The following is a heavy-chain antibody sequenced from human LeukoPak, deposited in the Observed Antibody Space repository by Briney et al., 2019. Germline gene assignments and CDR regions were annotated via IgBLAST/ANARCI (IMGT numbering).Heavy chain of an antibody. D-gene: IGHD5-18*01. CDR3: ASGYSYGRYYFDY. Sequence: GRSLRLSCAASGFTFTSYGMSWVRQAPGKGLVWVSRINSDGSTTTYADSVKGRFTISRDNAKNTLSLQMNSLRAEDTAVYYCASGYSYGRYYFDYWGQGTLVTVSS. CDR2: INSDGSTT. J-gene: IGHJ4*02. CDR1: GFTFTSYG. V-gene: IGHV3-74*01.